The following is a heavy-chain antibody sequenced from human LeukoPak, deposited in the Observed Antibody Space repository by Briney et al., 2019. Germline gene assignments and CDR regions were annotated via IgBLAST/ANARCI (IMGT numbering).Heavy chain of an antibody. CDR1: GFTFSSYW. CDR3: ASGDLGYCSGGSCFDI. D-gene: IGHD2-15*01. CDR2: IKQDGSEK. J-gene: IGHJ3*02. V-gene: IGHV3-7*01. Sequence: GGSLRLSCAASGFTFSSYWMSWVRQAPGKGLEWVANIKQDGSEKYYVDPVKGRFTISRDNAKNSLYLQMNSLRAEDTAVYYCASGDLGYCSGGSCFDIWGQGTMVTVSS.